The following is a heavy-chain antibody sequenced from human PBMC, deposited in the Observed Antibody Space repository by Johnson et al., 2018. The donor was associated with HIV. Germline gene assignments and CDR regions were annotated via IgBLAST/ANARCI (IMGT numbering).Heavy chain of an antibody. D-gene: IGHD7-27*01. Sequence: QVKLVESGGGVVQPGRSLRLSCAASGFTFSSYAMHWVRQAPGKGLEWVAVISYDGSNKYYADSVKGRFTISRDNSKNTLYLQMNSLRAEDTAVYYCARALGANDAFDIWGQGTMVTVSS. CDR3: ARALGANDAFDI. V-gene: IGHV3-30-3*01. CDR2: ISYDGSNK. CDR1: GFTFSSYA. J-gene: IGHJ3*02.